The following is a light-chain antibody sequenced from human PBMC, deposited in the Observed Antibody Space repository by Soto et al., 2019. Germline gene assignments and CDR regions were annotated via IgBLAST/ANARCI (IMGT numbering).Light chain of an antibody. V-gene: IGKV1-5*02. CDR1: QSISNW. CDR2: DAS. Sequence: DIQMTQSPSTLSASVGDTVTIICRASQSISNWLAWYQQKPGKAPNLLIYDASIFESGVPSSFSGRGSGTRFTLTISSLQPDDFATYYCQQYSDSPWTFGQGTKVEIK. CDR3: QQYSDSPWT. J-gene: IGKJ1*01.